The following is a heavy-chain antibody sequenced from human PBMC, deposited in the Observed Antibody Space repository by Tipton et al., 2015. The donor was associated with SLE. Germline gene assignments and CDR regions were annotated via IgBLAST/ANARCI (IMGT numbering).Heavy chain of an antibody. CDR2: VSYDGSFK. V-gene: IGHV3-30*03. Sequence: RSLRLSCAASGFTFSSYGMHWVRQAPGKGLEWVAVVSYDGSFKYYVDSVKDRFTVSRDNSKNTLYLQMNSLRPEDTAVYYCARGGDDASGGAESHWGQGTLVTVSS. J-gene: IGHJ4*02. D-gene: IGHD3-10*01. CDR1: GFTFSSYG. CDR3: ARGGDDASGGAESH.